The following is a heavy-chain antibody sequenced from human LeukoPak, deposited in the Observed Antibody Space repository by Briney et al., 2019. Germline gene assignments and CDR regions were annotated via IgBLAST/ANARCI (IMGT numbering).Heavy chain of an antibody. V-gene: IGHV3-20*04. J-gene: IGHJ3*02. Sequence: GGSLRLSCAASGFTFDDYGMSWGRQAPGKGLEWGSGINWNGGSTGYAASVQGRLTISRENAKNSLYLQMNSLRAEDTALYYCARDQAGADAFDIWGQGTMVTVSS. D-gene: IGHD6-19*01. CDR3: ARDQAGADAFDI. CDR2: INWNGGST. CDR1: GFTFDDYG.